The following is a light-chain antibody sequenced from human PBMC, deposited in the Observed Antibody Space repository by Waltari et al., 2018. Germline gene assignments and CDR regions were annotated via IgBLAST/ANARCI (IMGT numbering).Light chain of an antibody. CDR1: QSGSTY. CDR2: TAS. Sequence: AIRMTQSPSSLSASTGDRVTITCRASQSGSTYLAWYQQKPGQAPKLLIYTASPLHRGVPLRFSGSGSGTDFTLSISCLQSEDFATYYCQQYYDYQRSFGQGTKVEIK. V-gene: IGKV1-8*01. CDR3: QQYYDYQRS. J-gene: IGKJ1*01.